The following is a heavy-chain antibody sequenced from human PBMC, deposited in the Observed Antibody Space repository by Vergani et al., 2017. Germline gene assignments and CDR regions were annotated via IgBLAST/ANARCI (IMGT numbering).Heavy chain of an antibody. CDR1: VFTFSSHA. Sequence: EVQLLQSEGAVVQPGGSLRLSCVASVFTFSSHAMTWVRQGHGQGLEWVSSIKNTDDSTHYADSVKGRFTISRNNSKNTLYLQMNSLRVEDTTVYYCGRGSDNYNWGQGTLVTVSS. CDR3: GRGSDNYN. V-gene: IGHV3-23*01. J-gene: IGHJ4*02. D-gene: IGHD5-24*01. CDR2: IKNTDDST.